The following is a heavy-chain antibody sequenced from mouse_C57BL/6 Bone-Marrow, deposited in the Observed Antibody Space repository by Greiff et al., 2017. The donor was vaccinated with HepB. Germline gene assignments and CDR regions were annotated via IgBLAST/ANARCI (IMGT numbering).Heavy chain of an antibody. CDR3: ARRGSYYYDSTYYFDY. V-gene: IGHV1-53*01. J-gene: IGHJ2*01. CDR1: GYTFTSYW. CDR2: INPSNGGT. Sequence: QVQLQQSGTELVKPGASVKLSCKASGYTFTSYWMHWVKQRPGQGLEWIGNINPSNGGTNYNEKFKSKASLTVDKSSSTAYMQLSSLTSEDSAVYYCARRGSYYYDSTYYFDYWGQGTTLTVSS. D-gene: IGHD1-1*01.